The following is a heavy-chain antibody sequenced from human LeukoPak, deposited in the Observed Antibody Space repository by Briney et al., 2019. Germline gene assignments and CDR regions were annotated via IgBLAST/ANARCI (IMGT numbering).Heavy chain of an antibody. V-gene: IGHV4-59*08. CDR3: ARLGGLRYDAFDI. Sequence: PSETLSLTCTVSGGSISNYYWSWIRQPPGKGLEWIGYIYYSGSTNYSPSLKSRVTVSVDTSKNQFSLKLRSVTAADTAVYYCARLGGLRYDAFDIWGQGTMVTVSS. CDR1: GGSISNYY. J-gene: IGHJ3*02. D-gene: IGHD3-9*01. CDR2: IYYSGST.